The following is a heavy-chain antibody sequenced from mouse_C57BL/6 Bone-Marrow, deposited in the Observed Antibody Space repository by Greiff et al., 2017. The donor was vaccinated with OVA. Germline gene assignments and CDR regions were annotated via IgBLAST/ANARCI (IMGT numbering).Heavy chain of an antibody. V-gene: IGHV14-1*01. J-gene: IGHJ2*01. Sequence: VQLQQSGAELVRPGASVKLSCTASGFNIKDYYMHWVKQRPEQGLEWIGRIDPEDGDTEYDPKFQGKATMTADTSSNTAYLQLSSLTSEDTAVYYCTIEDLITTVVAPNYFDYWGQGTTLTVSS. CDR2: IDPEDGDT. D-gene: IGHD1-1*01. CDR3: TIEDLITTVVAPNYFDY. CDR1: GFNIKDYY.